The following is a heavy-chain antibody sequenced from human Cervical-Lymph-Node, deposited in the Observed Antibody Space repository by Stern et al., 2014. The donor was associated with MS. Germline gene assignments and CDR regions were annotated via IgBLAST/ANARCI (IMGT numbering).Heavy chain of an antibody. CDR3: ARGRELLSLDY. J-gene: IGHJ4*02. D-gene: IGHD1-26*01. CDR2: INPSGGST. CDR1: GYTFTSYY. V-gene: IGHV1-46*01. Sequence: QVQLVQSGAEVKKPGASVKVSCKASGYTFTSYYMHWVRQAPGQGLEWMGIINPSGGSTSYAQKFQGRVTMTRDTSTSTAYLELTSLRSEDTAVFYCARGRELLSLDYWGQGTLVTVSS.